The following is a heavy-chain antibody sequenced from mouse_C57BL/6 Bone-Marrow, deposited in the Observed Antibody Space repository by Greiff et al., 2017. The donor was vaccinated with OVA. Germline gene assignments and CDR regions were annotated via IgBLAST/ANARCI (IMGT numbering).Heavy chain of an antibody. J-gene: IGHJ2*01. D-gene: IGHD2-3*01. V-gene: IGHV1-76*01. Sequence: VQLQQSGAELVRPGASVKLSCKASGYTFTDYYINWVKQRPGQGLEWIARIYPGSGNTYYNEKFKGKATLTAEKSSSTAYMQLSSLTSEDSAVYFCARRDDGYPHFDYWGQGTTLTVSS. CDR1: GYTFTDYY. CDR3: ARRDDGYPHFDY. CDR2: IYPGSGNT.